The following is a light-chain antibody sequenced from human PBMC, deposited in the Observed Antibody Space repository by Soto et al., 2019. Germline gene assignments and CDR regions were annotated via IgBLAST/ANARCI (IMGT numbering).Light chain of an antibody. V-gene: IGKV3-11*01. Sequence: EIVLTHAPATLSFSPGEIATLSFGASQSVSSYLAWYQQKPGQAPRLLIYDASNRATGIPARFSGSGSGTDFTLTISSLEPEDFALYYCQQRSNWPRITFGQGTRLEIK. CDR1: QSVSSY. CDR3: QQRSNWPRIT. J-gene: IGKJ5*01. CDR2: DAS.